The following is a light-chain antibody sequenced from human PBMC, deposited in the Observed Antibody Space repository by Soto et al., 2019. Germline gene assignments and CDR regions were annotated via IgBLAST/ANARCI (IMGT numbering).Light chain of an antibody. CDR3: SSYTSSSTPYV. Sequence: QSALTQPASVSGSPGQSITISCSGTSSDVGSYSHVAWYQQFPGKTPKLIIYEVSNRPSGVSNRFSGSKSGNTASLTISGLQAEDEADYYCSSYTSSSTPYVFGTGTKLTVL. J-gene: IGLJ1*01. CDR1: SSDVGSYSH. V-gene: IGLV2-14*01. CDR2: EVS.